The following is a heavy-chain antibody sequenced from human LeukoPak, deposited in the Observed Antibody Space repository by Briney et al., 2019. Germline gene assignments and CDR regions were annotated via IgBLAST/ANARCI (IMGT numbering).Heavy chain of an antibody. Sequence: GGSLRLSCAASGFTFSSYAMSWVRQAPGKGLEWVSVIYSGGSTYYADSVKGRFTISRDNSKNTLYLQMNSLRAEDTAVYYCATAGYSDAFDIWGQGTMVTVSS. D-gene: IGHD6-13*01. CDR1: GFTFSSYA. V-gene: IGHV3-53*01. CDR3: ATAGYSDAFDI. J-gene: IGHJ3*02. CDR2: IYSGGST.